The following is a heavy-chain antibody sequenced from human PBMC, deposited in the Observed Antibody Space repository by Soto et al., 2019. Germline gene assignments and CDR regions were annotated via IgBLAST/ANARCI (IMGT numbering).Heavy chain of an antibody. Sequence: QVQLVESGGGVVQPGGSLRLSCKASGFTFSSYAIHWVRQAPGKGLEWVSVISPDGVNKHSAESVRGRFVISRDNSKNTVHLEMNRLGIEDMAVYLCARRLTITVSALAYWGQGSLVNVSS. V-gene: IGHV3-30*09. CDR3: ARRLTITVSALAY. D-gene: IGHD1-20*01. J-gene: IGHJ4*02. CDR2: ISPDGVNK. CDR1: GFTFSSYA.